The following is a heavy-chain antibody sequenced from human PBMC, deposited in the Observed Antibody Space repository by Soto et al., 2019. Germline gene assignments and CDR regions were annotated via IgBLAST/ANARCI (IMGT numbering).Heavy chain of an antibody. Sequence: QVQLVQSGAEVKKPGASVKVSCKASGYTFSSYAINWVRQAPGQGLEWMGRSSAYTFNTDDAQKFQVRVTMPSDTSTTTANLELRRLRTDDRAVYYCVRDGSYDDKSGYTPLDSWGQGTLVTVSS. CDR1: GYTFSSYA. D-gene: IGHD3-22*01. V-gene: IGHV1-18*01. J-gene: IGHJ4*02. CDR3: VRDGSYDDKSGYTPLDS. CDR2: SSAYTFNT.